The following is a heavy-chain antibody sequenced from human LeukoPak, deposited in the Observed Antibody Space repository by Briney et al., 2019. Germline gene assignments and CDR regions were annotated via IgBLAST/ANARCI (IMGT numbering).Heavy chain of an antibody. D-gene: IGHD3/OR15-3a*01. Sequence: PGGSLRLSCAASGFTFSSYAMSWVRQAPGKGLEWVSAISGSGGSTYYADSVKGRFTISRDNSKNTLYLQMNSLRAEDTAVYYCAEDLDGLGGPYDYWGQGTLVTVSS. J-gene: IGHJ4*02. CDR3: AEDLDGLGGPYDY. CDR1: GFTFSSYA. V-gene: IGHV3-23*01. CDR2: ISGSGGST.